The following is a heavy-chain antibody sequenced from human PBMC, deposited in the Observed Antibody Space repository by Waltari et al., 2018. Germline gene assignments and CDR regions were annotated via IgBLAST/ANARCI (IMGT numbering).Heavy chain of an antibody. CDR1: GGSISSYY. J-gene: IGHJ4*02. CDR3: ARWEAAGPGN. CDR2: IYYSGIT. D-gene: IGHD6-13*01. Sequence: QVQLQESGPGLVKPSETLSLTCTVSGGSISSYYWSWIRQPPGKGPEWIGYIYYSGITNYNPSRKSRVTISVDTSKNQFSLKLSSVTAADTAVYYCARWEAAGPGNWGQGTLVTVSS. V-gene: IGHV4-59*01.